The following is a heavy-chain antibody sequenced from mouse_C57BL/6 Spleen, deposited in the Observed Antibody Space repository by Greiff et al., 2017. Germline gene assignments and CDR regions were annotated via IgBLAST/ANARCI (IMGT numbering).Heavy chain of an antibody. J-gene: IGHJ4*01. CDR2: IHPNSGST. Sequence: QVQLQQPGAELVKPGASVKLSCKASGYTFTSYWMHWVKQRPGQGLEWIGMIHPNSGSTNYNEKFKSKATLTVDKSSSTAYMQLRSLTSEDSAVYYCARALLYYAMDYWGQGTSVTVSS. V-gene: IGHV1-64*01. CDR3: ARALLYYAMDY. CDR1: GYTFTSYW.